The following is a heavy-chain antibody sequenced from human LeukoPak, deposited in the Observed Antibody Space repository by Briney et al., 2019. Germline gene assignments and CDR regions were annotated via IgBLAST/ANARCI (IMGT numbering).Heavy chain of an antibody. CDR3: AREVGTRRYDFWSGYGHFDC. D-gene: IGHD3-3*01. J-gene: IGHJ4*02. Sequence: PSETLSLTCTVSGGSISSYYWSWIRQPPGKGLEWIGYIYYRGSTNNNPSLKSRVTISVDTSKNQFSLKLSSVTAADTAVYYCAREVGTRRYDFWSGYGHFDCWGQGTLVTVSS. CDR2: IYYRGST. CDR1: GGSISSYY. V-gene: IGHV4-59*01.